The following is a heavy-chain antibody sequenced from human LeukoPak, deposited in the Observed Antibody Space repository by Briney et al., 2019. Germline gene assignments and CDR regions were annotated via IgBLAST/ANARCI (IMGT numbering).Heavy chain of an antibody. J-gene: IGHJ4*02. CDR1: GGSISSGGYY. V-gene: IGHV4-31*03. CDR2: IYYSGST. D-gene: IGHD2/OR15-2a*01. Sequence: SETLSLTCTVSGGSISSGGYYWSWIRQHPGKGLEWIGYIYYSGSTYYNPSLKSRVTISVDTSKNQFSLKLSSVIAADTAVYYCARVLWSQYYFDYWGQGTLVTVSS. CDR3: ARVLWSQYYFDY.